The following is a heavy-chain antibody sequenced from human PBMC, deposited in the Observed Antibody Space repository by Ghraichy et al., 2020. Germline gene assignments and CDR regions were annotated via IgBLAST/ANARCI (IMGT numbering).Heavy chain of an antibody. CDR1: GYTFTSYG. Sequence: ASVNVSCKASGYTFTSYGISWVRQAPGQGLEWMGWISAYNGNTNYAQKLQGRVTMTTDTSTSTAYMELRSLRSDDTAVYYCARDLTDYGDYARFDPWGQGTLVTVSS. J-gene: IGHJ5*02. CDR3: ARDLTDYGDYARFDP. D-gene: IGHD4-17*01. V-gene: IGHV1-18*04. CDR2: ISAYNGNT.